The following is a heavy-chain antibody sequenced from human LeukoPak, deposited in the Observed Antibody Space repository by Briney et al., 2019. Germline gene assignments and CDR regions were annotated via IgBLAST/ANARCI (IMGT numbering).Heavy chain of an antibody. CDR1: GYTFTSYA. CDR2: MDPNSGNT. Sequence: ASVKVSCKASGYTFTSYAMNWVRQATGQGLEWMGWMDPNSGNTGYAQKFQGRVTMTRNTSISTAYMELSSLRSEDTAVYYCARVQSYYYDSSGYYYDYWGQGTLVTVSS. D-gene: IGHD3-22*01. CDR3: ARVQSYYYDSSGYYYDY. V-gene: IGHV1-8*02. J-gene: IGHJ4*02.